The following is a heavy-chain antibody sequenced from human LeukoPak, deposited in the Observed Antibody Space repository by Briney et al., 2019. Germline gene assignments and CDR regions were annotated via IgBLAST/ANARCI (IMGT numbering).Heavy chain of an antibody. CDR2: IYPGDSDT. Sequence: GESLKISCKGSGYSFTSYWNGWVRQMPGKGLEWMGIIYPGDSDTRYSPSFQGQVTISADKSISTAYLQWSSLKASDTAMYYCARSWTDPGYYFDYWGQGTLATVSS. V-gene: IGHV5-51*01. CDR1: GYSFTSYW. J-gene: IGHJ4*02. D-gene: IGHD3/OR15-3a*01. CDR3: ARSWTDPGYYFDY.